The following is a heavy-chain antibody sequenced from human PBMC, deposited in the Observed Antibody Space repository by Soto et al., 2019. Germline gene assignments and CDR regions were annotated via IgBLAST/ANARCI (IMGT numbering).Heavy chain of an antibody. CDR3: ARDRGTTWYEAGY. CDR1: GFTFSSYA. J-gene: IGHJ4*02. D-gene: IGHD6-13*01. CDR2: ISHDGGKQ. V-gene: IGHV3-30-3*01. Sequence: QVQLVESGGGVVQAGRSLRLSCAASGFTFSSYAMHWVRQAPGKGLEWVAVISHDGGKQYYADSVRGRFTISRDNSKNPLYLQMNGLRAEETAVDYFARDRGTTWYEAGYWGQGALVTVSS.